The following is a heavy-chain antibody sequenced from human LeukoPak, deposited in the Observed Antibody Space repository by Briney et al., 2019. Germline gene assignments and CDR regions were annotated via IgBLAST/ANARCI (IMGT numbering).Heavy chain of an antibody. Sequence: PSETLSPTCAVYGGSFSGYYWSWIRQPPGKGLEWIGEINHSGSTNYNPSLKSRVTISVDTSKNQFSLKLSSVTAADTAVYYCAGASYYDYVWGSPLFDYWGQGTLVTVSS. CDR1: GGSFSGYY. D-gene: IGHD3-16*01. CDR3: AGASYYDYVWGSPLFDY. V-gene: IGHV4-34*01. CDR2: INHSGST. J-gene: IGHJ4*02.